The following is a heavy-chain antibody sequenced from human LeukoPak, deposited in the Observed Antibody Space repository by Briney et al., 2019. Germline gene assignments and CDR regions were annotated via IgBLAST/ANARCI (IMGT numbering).Heavy chain of an antibody. V-gene: IGHV1-2*02. Sequence: ASVKVSCKASGYTFTGYYMHWVRQAPGQGLEWMGWINPNSGGTNYAQKFQGRVTMTRDTSISTAYMELSRLRSDDTAVYYCAYTQGAVADTIGMDVWGQGTTVTVSS. CDR1: GYTFTGYY. CDR3: AYTQGAVADTIGMDV. CDR2: INPNSGGT. J-gene: IGHJ6*02. D-gene: IGHD6-19*01.